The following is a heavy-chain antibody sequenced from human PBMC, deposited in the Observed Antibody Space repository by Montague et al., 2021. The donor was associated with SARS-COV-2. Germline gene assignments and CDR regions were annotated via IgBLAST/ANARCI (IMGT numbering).Heavy chain of an antibody. Sequence: CAISGDSVSSKSVAWNWIRQSPSRGLEWLGRTYYRSKWDSDYAESVKRRLVITPDTSKNQVSLLLNSVTPEDTAVYFCASSGITLTGLDAFDIWGQRTMVTVSS. J-gene: IGHJ3*02. V-gene: IGHV6-1*01. D-gene: IGHD3-9*01. CDR1: GDSVSSKSVA. CDR3: ASSGITLTGLDAFDI. CDR2: TYYRSKWDS.